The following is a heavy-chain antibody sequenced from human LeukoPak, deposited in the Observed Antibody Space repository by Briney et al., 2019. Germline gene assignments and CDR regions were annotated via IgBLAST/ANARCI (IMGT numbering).Heavy chain of an antibody. CDR1: GFTFSSYG. CDR2: INNSGGST. J-gene: IGHJ4*02. D-gene: IGHD6-13*01. Sequence: GGTLRLSCAASGFTFSSYGMSWVRQAPGKGLEWVSSINNSGGSTYYADSVKGRFTISRDNSKNTLYLQMNSLRAEDTAVCYCAKSDTPWGSWYYFDYWGQGTLVTVSS. V-gene: IGHV3-23*01. CDR3: AKSDTPWGSWYYFDY.